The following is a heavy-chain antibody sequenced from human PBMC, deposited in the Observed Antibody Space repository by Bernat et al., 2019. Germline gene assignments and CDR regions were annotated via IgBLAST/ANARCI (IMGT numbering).Heavy chain of an antibody. CDR3: VKGRGPANYNWFDP. V-gene: IGHV3-23*01. CDR1: GFTFGNYA. CDR2: IGGRGGST. J-gene: IGHJ5*02. Sequence: EEQLLESGGGLVQPGGSLRLSCAASGFTFGNYAMTWVRQAPGKGLEWVSGIGGRGGSTYYTDSVKGRFTNSRDNSKSTLYLQMNSLRAEDTAVYFCVKGRGPANYNWFDPWGQGTLVTVSS. D-gene: IGHD4/OR15-4a*01.